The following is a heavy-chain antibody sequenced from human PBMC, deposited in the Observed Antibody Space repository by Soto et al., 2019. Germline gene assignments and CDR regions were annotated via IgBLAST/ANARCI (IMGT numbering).Heavy chain of an antibody. D-gene: IGHD6-19*01. J-gene: IGHJ4*02. CDR2: ISSRGSTI. CDR1: GFTFSSYE. CDR3: AKDRGGFAGGWEYFDY. V-gene: IGHV3-48*03. Sequence: EVQLVESGGGLVQPGGSLRLSCAASGFTFSSYEMTWVRQAPGKGLEWVSYISSRGSTIYYADSVKGRFTISRDNAQNSLFLQVNSLRAEDTAIYYCAKDRGGFAGGWEYFDYWGQGALVTVSS.